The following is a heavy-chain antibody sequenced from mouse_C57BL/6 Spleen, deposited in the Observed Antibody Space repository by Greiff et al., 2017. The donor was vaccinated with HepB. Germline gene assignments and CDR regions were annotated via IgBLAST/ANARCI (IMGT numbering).Heavy chain of an antibody. V-gene: IGHV1-53*01. J-gene: IGHJ3*01. CDR2: INPSNGGT. CDR3: AREVQLRLREAWFAY. Sequence: QVQLQQPGTELVKPGASVKLSCKASGYTFTSYWMHWVKQRPGQGLEWIGNINPSNGGTNYNEKFKSKATLTVDKSSSTAYMQLSSLSSEDSAVYYCAREVQLRLREAWFAYWGQGTLVTVSA. CDR1: GYTFTSYW. D-gene: IGHD3-2*02.